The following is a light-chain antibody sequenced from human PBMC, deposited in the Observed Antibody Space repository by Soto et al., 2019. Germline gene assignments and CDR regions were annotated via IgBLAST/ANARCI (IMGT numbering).Light chain of an antibody. CDR1: IRDVGAYDY. CDR3: CSYADGSIYF. CDR2: YVD. J-gene: IGLJ1*01. Sequence: QSVLTHPASVSRSPGQSITSSCTGTIRDVGAYDYVSWYLQYPDKAPQLLIYYVDHRPSGVSSRFSGSKSGNTASLTISGLQAEDEGDYYCCSYADGSIYFFGTGTKVTVL. V-gene: IGLV2-14*03.